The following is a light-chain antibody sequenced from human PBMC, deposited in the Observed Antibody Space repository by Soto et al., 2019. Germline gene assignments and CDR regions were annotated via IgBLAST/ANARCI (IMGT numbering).Light chain of an antibody. J-gene: IGLJ2*01. CDR2: EGN. Sequence: QSVLTQPASVSGSPGQSITISCTGTSSDVGTYNLVSWYQQHPGNAPKLMIYEGNKRPSGVSDRFSGSKSGNTASLTISGLQAEDEGDYYCSSYVGSGTYVVFGGGTKLTVL. CDR1: SSDVGTYNL. CDR3: SSYVGSGTYVV. V-gene: IGLV2-23*01.